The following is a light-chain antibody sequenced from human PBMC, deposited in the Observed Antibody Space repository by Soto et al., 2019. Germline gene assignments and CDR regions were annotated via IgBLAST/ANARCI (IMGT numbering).Light chain of an antibody. CDR3: QHYGSPGT. CDR2: VAS. V-gene: IGKV3-20*01. CDR1: QRVSSY. Sequence: EIVLTQSPGTLSLSAGERATLSCRASQRVSSYLAWYQQKPGQAPRLLIYVASTRATGIPARFSGSGSGTDSTLTIRGLEPEDFAVYYCQHYGSPGTFGQGTKVDI. J-gene: IGKJ1*01.